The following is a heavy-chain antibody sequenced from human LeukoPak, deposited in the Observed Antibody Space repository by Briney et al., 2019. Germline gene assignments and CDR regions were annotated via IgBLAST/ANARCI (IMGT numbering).Heavy chain of an antibody. V-gene: IGHV5-51*01. J-gene: IGHJ5*02. CDR3: ARRVGYCSSTSCYTTNWFDP. D-gene: IGHD2-2*02. CDR2: IYPGDSDT. Sequence: RGESLKTSCKGSGYSFTSYWIGWVRQLPGKGLEWIGIIYPGDSDTRYSPSFQGQVTISADKSISTAYLQWSSLKASDTAMYYCARRVGYCSSTSCYTTNWFDPWGQGTLVTVSS. CDR1: GYSFTSYW.